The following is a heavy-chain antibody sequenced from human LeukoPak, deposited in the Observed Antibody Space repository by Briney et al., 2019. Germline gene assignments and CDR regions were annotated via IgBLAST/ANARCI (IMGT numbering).Heavy chain of an antibody. J-gene: IGHJ5*02. V-gene: IGHV3-23*01. D-gene: IGHD2-2*02. CDR3: AKASVAIPQYCNS. CDR1: GLTFSSYA. Sequence: GGSLRLSCAASGLTFSSYAMSWVRQAPGKGLEWVSAISGSGGSTYYADSVKGRFTISRDNSKDTLFLQLNSLTAADTAMYFCAKASVAIPQYCNSWGQGTLVTVSS. CDR2: ISGSGGST.